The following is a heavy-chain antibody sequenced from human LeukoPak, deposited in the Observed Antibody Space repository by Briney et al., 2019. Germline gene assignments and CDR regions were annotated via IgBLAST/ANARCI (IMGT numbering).Heavy chain of an antibody. Sequence: ASVTVSCKASGYTFTGYYMHWVRQAPGQGLEWMGWINPNSGGTNYAQKFQGRVTMTRDTSISTAYMELSKLRSDDTAVYYCARDAVDYGGNPYYFDYWGQGTLVTVSS. CDR2: INPNSGGT. D-gene: IGHD4-23*01. V-gene: IGHV1-2*02. CDR3: ARDAVDYGGNPYYFDY. J-gene: IGHJ4*02. CDR1: GYTFTGYY.